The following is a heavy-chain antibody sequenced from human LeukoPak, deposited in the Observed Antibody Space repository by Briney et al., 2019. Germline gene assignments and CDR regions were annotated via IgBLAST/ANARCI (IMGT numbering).Heavy chain of an antibody. CDR2: INHSGST. D-gene: IGHD2-2*01. Sequence: SSETLSLTCAVYGGSFSGYYWSWNRQPPGKGLEWIGEINHSGSTNYNPSLKSRVTISVDTSNNQFSLKLSSVTAADTAVYYCARDGAFHIVVVPAAAYYYMDVWGKGTTVTVSS. J-gene: IGHJ6*03. V-gene: IGHV4-34*01. CDR3: ARDGAFHIVVVPAAAYYYMDV. CDR1: GGSFSGYY.